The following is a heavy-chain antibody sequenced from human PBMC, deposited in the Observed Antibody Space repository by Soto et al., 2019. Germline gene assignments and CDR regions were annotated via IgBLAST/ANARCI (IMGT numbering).Heavy chain of an antibody. CDR3: ARDSELLVLGAENFQH. D-gene: IGHD6-19*01. V-gene: IGHV1-3*01. J-gene: IGHJ1*01. Sequence: QVPLVQSGAEVKKPGASVRVSCQASGYSVTDYAIHWVRQAPGQTFEWMGWVNPANGHTKYSEKYQGRVTISCDTSATTANMELTSLTSEDTAVYYCARDSELLVLGAENFQHWGQGTLVTVSS. CDR1: GYSVTDYA. CDR2: VNPANGHT.